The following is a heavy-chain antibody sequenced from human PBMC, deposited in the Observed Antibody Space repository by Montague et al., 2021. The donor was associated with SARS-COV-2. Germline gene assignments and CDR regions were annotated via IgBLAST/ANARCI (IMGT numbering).Heavy chain of an antibody. CDR3: AKGPFRGFYPNPLFGY. Sequence: SLRLSCAASGFTFSTYAMSWVRQAPGKGLEWVSGISSSDGSTFYADSVKGRFTISRDNSKNTLYLQMHSLRADDTAVFYCAKGPFRGFYPNPLFGYWGQGTLVTVSS. CDR2: ISSSDGST. V-gene: IGHV3-23*01. D-gene: IGHD3-10*01. CDR1: GFTFSTYA. J-gene: IGHJ4*02.